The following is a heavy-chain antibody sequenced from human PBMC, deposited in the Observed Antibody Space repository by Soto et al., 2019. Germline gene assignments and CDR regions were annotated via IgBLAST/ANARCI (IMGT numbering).Heavy chain of an antibody. D-gene: IGHD6-13*01. CDR2: IYYSGST. J-gene: IGHJ6*03. V-gene: IGHV4-59*08. CDR1: GGSISSYY. CDR3: GRHVHSIAAAGAYYYYYMDV. Sequence: SETLSLTCTVSGGSISSYYWSWTRQPPGKGLEWIGYIYYSGSTNYNPSLKSRVTISVDTSKNQFSLKLSSVTAADTAVYYCGRHVHSIAAAGAYYYYYMDVWGKGTTVTVSS.